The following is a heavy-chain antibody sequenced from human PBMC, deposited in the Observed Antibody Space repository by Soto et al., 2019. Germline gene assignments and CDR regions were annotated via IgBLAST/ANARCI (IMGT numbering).Heavy chain of an antibody. Sequence: GASVKVSCKASGYTFTSYGISWVRQAPGQGLEWMGWISAYNGNTNYAQKFQGRVTMTTDESTSTAYMELSSLRSEDTAVYYCARPQHYYYYYYGMDVWGQGTTVTVSS. CDR2: ISAYNGNT. V-gene: IGHV1-18*01. J-gene: IGHJ6*02. CDR3: ARPQHYYYYYYGMDV. CDR1: GYTFTSYG.